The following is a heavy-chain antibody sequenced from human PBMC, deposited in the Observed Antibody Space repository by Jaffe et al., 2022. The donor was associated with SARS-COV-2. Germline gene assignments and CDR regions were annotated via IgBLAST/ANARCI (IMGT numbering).Heavy chain of an antibody. D-gene: IGHD4-17*01. Sequence: QLQLQESGPGLVKPSETLSLTCLVSGGSLSSSNYYGVWIRQPPGKGLEWIGVIHYTGTTHYNPSLKSRVTISVDTSNNQFSLRLNSVAAADTAVYYCARHLGGYGFDYWSQGTLVTVSS. V-gene: IGHV4-39*01. CDR2: IHYTGTT. CDR3: ARHLGGYGFDY. J-gene: IGHJ4*02. CDR1: GGSLSSSNYY.